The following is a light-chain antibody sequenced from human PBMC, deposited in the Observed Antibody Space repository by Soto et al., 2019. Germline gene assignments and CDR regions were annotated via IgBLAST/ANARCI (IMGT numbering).Light chain of an antibody. CDR2: EVT. CDR1: GSDVGGYDY. J-gene: IGLJ1*01. Sequence: QSVLTQPASVSGSPGQSITISCTGTGSDVGGYDYVSWYQHHPGKAPKVMIYEVTNRPSGVSNRFSGSKSGNTASLTISGLLAEDEADYYCSSYAGSNTYVFGSGTKVTVL. CDR3: SSYAGSNTYV. V-gene: IGLV2-14*01.